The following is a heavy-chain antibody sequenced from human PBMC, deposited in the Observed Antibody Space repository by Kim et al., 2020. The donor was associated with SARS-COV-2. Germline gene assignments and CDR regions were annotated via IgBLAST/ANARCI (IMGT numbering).Heavy chain of an antibody. Sequence: GGSLRLSCAASGFTFDDYAMHWVRQAPGKGLEWVSLISGDGGSTYYADSVKGRFTISRDNSKNSLYLQMNSLRTEDTALYYCAKDRLRWYRIDYHYYYGMDVWGQGTTVTVSS. V-gene: IGHV3-43*02. CDR2: ISGDGGST. J-gene: IGHJ6*02. CDR1: GFTFDDYA. CDR3: AKDRLRWYRIDYHYYYGMDV. D-gene: IGHD4-17*01.